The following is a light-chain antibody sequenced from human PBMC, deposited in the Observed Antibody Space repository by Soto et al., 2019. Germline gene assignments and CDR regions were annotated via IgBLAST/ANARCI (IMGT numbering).Light chain of an antibody. Sequence: QTVVTQEPSFSVSPGRTVTLTCGLSSGSVSTGYYPSWYQQTPGQAPRTLIYSTDTRSSGVPDRFSGSILGNKAALTITGAQADDEADYYCVLYMGSGIWVFGGETKLTVL. V-gene: IGLV8-61*01. J-gene: IGLJ3*02. CDR1: SGSVSTGYY. CDR3: VLYMGSGIWV. CDR2: STD.